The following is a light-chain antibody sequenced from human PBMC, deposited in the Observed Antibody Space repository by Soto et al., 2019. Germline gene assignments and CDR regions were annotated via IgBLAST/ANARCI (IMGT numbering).Light chain of an antibody. Sequence: EILLTQSPGTLSLSPGERATLSCRASQSVRSSYLVWYQQKPGKAPKLLIYASFNLQTGVPSRFSGSGSGTDFTLTISSLQPEDFATYYCLQHNSYPRTFGQGTKVEIK. CDR2: ASF. J-gene: IGKJ1*01. CDR3: LQHNSYPRT. CDR1: QSVRSSY. V-gene: IGKV3-20*02.